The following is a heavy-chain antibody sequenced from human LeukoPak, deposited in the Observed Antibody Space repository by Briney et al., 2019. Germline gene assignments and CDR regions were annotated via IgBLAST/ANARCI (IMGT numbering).Heavy chain of an antibody. V-gene: IGHV3-11*04. J-gene: IGHJ4*02. CDR2: ISSSGSTI. Sequence: GGSLRLSCAASGFTFSDYYMSWIRQAPGKGLEGVSYISSSGSTIYYAGSLKGRFTISRDNAKNSLYLQMNSLRAEDTAVYYCARGYYNFWSGYRAEYYLDYWGQGTLVTVSS. CDR1: GFTFSDYY. CDR3: ARGYYNFWSGYRAEYYLDY. D-gene: IGHD3-3*01.